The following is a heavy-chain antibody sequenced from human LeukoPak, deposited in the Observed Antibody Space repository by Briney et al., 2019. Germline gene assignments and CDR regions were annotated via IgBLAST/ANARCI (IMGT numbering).Heavy chain of an antibody. Sequence: PGGSLRLSCAASGFTFSSYAMSWVRQAPGKGLEWVSAISGSGGSTYYAASVKGRFSISRDNSKNTVYLEMNSLRAEDTAVYYCARELREHGAFDIWGQGTMVTVSS. V-gene: IGHV3-23*01. CDR2: ISGSGGST. D-gene: IGHD1-26*01. CDR1: GFTFSSYA. J-gene: IGHJ3*02. CDR3: ARELREHGAFDI.